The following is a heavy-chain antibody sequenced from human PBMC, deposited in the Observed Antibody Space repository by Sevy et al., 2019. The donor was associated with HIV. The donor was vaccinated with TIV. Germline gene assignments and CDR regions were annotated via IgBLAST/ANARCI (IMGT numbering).Heavy chain of an antibody. D-gene: IGHD2-21*02. Sequence: GGSLRLSCAASGFTFSDYDMHWVRQAPGKGLEWVAVMSHDGNYKNHADSVKVRFTISRDNLKNTLYLQMNSLRVEDTAVYFCARLFSCGGDCYYLDYWGQGAPVTVSS. V-gene: IGHV3-30*04. J-gene: IGHJ4*02. CDR3: ARLFSCGGDCYYLDY. CDR2: MSHDGNYK. CDR1: GFTFSDYD.